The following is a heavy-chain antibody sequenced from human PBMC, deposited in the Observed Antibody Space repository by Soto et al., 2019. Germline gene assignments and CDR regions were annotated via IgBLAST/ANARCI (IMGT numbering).Heavy chain of an antibody. CDR2: INHSGST. V-gene: IGHV4-34*01. CDR3: ARGTIAVAGTHFGNFGYYYYGMDV. D-gene: IGHD6-19*01. J-gene: IGHJ6*02. Sequence: SETLSLTCAVYGGSFSCYYWSWIRQPPGKGLEWIGEINHSGSTNYNPSLKSRVTISVDTSKNQFSLKLSSVTAADTAVYYCARGTIAVAGTHFGNFGYYYYGMDVWGQGTTVTVSS. CDR1: GGSFSCYY.